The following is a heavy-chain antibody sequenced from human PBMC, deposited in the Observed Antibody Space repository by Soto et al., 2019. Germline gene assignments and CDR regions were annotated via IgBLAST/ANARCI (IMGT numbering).Heavy chain of an antibody. CDR2: IIPIFGTA. V-gene: IGHV1-69*13. CDR3: ESGGYYDNSGSHYGMDV. Sequence: SVTVSCKASGGTFSSYVISWVRQAPGQGLEWMGGIIPIFGTAHYAQKFQGRVTITADESTSTAYMELSSLRSDETGVYYCESGGYYDNSGSHYGMDVWGPGTRVTDS. D-gene: IGHD3-22*01. CDR1: GGTFSSYV. J-gene: IGHJ6*02.